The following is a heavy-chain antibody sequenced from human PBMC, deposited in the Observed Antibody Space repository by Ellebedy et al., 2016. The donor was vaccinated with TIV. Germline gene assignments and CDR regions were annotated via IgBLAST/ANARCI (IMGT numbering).Heavy chain of an antibody. CDR2: ISYDGSNK. J-gene: IGHJ6*02. V-gene: IGHV3-30*03. D-gene: IGHD6-19*01. Sequence: GESLKISCAASGFTFSSYGMHWVRQAPGKGLEWVAVISYDGSNKYYADSVKGRFTISRDNSKNTLYLQMNSLRAEDTAVYYCARDQAVAGYYYYGMDVWGQGTTVTVSS. CDR1: GFTFSSYG. CDR3: ARDQAVAGYYYYGMDV.